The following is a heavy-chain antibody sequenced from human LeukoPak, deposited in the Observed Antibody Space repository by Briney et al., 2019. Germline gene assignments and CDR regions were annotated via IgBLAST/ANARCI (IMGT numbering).Heavy chain of an antibody. J-gene: IGHJ3*02. CDR2: IYHSGST. D-gene: IGHD1-1*01. V-gene: IGHV4-38-2*02. CDR3: AAFLLQQINVFDI. Sequence: SETLSLTCTVSGSSISSGYYWGWIRQPPGKGLEWIGNIYHSGSTYYNPSLKSRVSISVDTSKNQFSLKLNSVTATDTAVYYCAAFLLQQINVFDIWGQGTLVTVSS. CDR1: GSSISSGYY.